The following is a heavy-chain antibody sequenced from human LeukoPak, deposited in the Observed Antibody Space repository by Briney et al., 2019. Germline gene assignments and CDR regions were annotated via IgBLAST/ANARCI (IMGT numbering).Heavy chain of an antibody. CDR2: IYPGDSDT. J-gene: IGHJ5*02. D-gene: IGHD3-22*01. V-gene: IGHV5-51*01. CDR1: GYSFSNHW. Sequence: GESLKISCKGSGYSFSNHWIGWVRQMPGKGLEWMGIIYPGDSDTRYSPSFQGQITLSVDKSISTAYLQWSSLKASDTAMYYCACLDIYDSSGYYHWGQGTPVTVSS. CDR3: ACLDIYDSSGYYH.